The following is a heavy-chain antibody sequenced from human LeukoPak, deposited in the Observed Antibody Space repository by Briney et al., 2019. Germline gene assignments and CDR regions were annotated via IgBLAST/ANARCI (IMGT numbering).Heavy chain of an antibody. D-gene: IGHD6-13*01. Sequence: GGSLRLSCAASGFTFDDYDMSWVRQAPGKGLEWVSHINWNGGSTGYADSVKGRFTTSRDNAKNSLYLQMNSLRAGDTAVYYCARAAYSSTWYSRYFDLWGRGTLVTVSS. CDR1: GFTFDDYD. CDR3: ARAAYSSTWYSRYFDL. CDR2: INWNGGST. V-gene: IGHV3-20*04. J-gene: IGHJ2*01.